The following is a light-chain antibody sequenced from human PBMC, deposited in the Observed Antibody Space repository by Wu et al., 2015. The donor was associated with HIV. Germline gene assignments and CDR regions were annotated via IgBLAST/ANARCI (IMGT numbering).Light chain of an antibody. J-gene: IGKJ1*01. Sequence: DIQMTQSPSTLSASVGEGVTMTCRASESLNNRLAWYQQKPGKAPQLLIYWASSLERGAPSRFSGSGSETEFTLTITSLQPDDFATYYCQQYSSYSAWTFGQGTKVEIK. CDR1: ESLNNR. V-gene: IGKV1-5*03. CDR3: QQYSSYSAWT. CDR2: WAS.